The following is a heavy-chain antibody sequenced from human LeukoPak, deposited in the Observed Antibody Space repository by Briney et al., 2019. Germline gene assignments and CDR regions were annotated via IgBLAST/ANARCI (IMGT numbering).Heavy chain of an antibody. CDR2: ISSDSRTI. Sequence: PGGSLRLSCAASGFTFSYYGMNWVRQAPGKGLEWVSHISSDSRTIQYADSVKGRFTISRDNAKNSLYLQMNSLRAEDTAVYYCARDVYYGSGSPRLDYWGQGTLVTVSS. CDR3: ARDVYYGSGSPRLDY. V-gene: IGHV3-48*01. CDR1: GFTFSYYG. J-gene: IGHJ4*02. D-gene: IGHD3-10*01.